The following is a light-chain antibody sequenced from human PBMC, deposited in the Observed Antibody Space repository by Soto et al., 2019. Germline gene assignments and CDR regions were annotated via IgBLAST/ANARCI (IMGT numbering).Light chain of an antibody. V-gene: IGKV1-5*01. CDR2: DAS. J-gene: IGKJ1*01. Sequence: DIQMSESPSSLSXSXXXXXXXXXXASQSINRWLAWYQQKPGRAPKLLIYDASSLQSGVPSRFSGSGSGTEFALTITSLQPDDFATYHCQEYNTYSWAFGQGTKVDIK. CDR1: QSINRW. CDR3: QEYNTYSWA.